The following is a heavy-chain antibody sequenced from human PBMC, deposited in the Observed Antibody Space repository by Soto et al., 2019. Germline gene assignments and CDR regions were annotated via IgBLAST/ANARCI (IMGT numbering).Heavy chain of an antibody. Sequence: ASVKVSCKASGYTFTSYGIRWVRQAPGQGLEWMGLICAYNGNTNYAQKLQGRVTMTTDTSMTTAYMELSSLRSDETARYYCARDLRYDSGTSGQVFDPWGQGTLVTVSS. D-gene: IGHD3-10*01. CDR2: ICAYNGNT. CDR1: GYTFTSYG. CDR3: ARDLRYDSGTSGQVFDP. V-gene: IGHV1-18*04. J-gene: IGHJ5*02.